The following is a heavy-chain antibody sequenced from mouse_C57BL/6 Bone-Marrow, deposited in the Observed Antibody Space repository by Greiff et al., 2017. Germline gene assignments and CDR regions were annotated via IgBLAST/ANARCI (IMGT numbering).Heavy chain of an antibody. V-gene: IGHV1-82*01. D-gene: IGHD1-1*01. CDR2: IYPGDGDT. CDR1: GYAFSSSW. CDR3: AREGITTVVDAMDY. J-gene: IGHJ4*01. Sequence: QVQLQQSGPELVKPGASVKISCKASGYAFSSSWMNWVKQRPGKGLEWIGRIYPGDGDTNYNGKFKGKATLTADKSSSTAYMQHSSLTSEDSAVYFCAREGITTVVDAMDYWGQGTSVTVSS.